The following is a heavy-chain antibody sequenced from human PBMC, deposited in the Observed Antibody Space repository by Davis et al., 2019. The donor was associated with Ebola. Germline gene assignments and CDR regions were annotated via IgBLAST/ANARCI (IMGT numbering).Heavy chain of an antibody. CDR2: INTDGSIT. J-gene: IGHJ4*02. Sequence: GFTFSIYWMHWVRQAPGRGLVWVSRINTDGSITAYADSVKGRFTISRDNAKNTLYLQMNSLRAEDTAVYYCARGTIVAAGTDYWGQGTLVTVSS. CDR1: GFTFSIYW. D-gene: IGHD6-13*01. CDR3: ARGTIVAAGTDY. V-gene: IGHV3-74*01.